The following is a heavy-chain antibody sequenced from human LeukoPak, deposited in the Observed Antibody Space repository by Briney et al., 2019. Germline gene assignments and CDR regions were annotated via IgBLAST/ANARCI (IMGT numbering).Heavy chain of an antibody. D-gene: IGHD2-2*01. J-gene: IGHJ4*02. CDR1: GGTFSSNA. CDR2: INAGNGNT. CDR3: ARYCSSTSCPTYYFDY. Sequence: EASVKVSCKDSGGTFSSNAMHWVRQAPGQRLEWMGWINAGNGNTKYSQKFQGRVTITRDTSASTAYMELSSLRSEDTAVYYCARYCSSTSCPTYYFDYWGQGTLVTVSS. V-gene: IGHV1-3*01.